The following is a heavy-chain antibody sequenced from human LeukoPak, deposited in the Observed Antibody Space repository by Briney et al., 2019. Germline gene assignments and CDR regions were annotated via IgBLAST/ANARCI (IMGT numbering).Heavy chain of an antibody. D-gene: IGHD5-24*01. Sequence: GRSLRVSCEASGFRLIKYAMHWVRQAPGRGLEWVAVISFDGKKEFYADSVKGRFTISRDNSKNALFLQMNSLQTDDTAIYYCARASMATINYYYFYMDAWGKGATVTVSS. CDR3: ARASMATINYYYFYMDA. CDR2: ISFDGKKE. J-gene: IGHJ6*03. CDR1: GFRLIKYA. V-gene: IGHV3-30*04.